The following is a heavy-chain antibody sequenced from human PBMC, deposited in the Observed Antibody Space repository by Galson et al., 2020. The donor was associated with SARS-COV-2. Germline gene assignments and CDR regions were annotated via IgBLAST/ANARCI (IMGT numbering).Heavy chain of an antibody. CDR1: GYTFTSYA. CDR2: INTNTGNP. D-gene: IGHD6-6*01. J-gene: IGHJ6*03. V-gene: IGHV7-4-1*02. Sequence: ASVKVSCKASGYTFTSYAMNWVRQAPGQGLEWMGWINTNTGNPTYAQGFTGRFVFSLDTSVSTAYLQISSLKAEDTAVYYCARDCSSSYPSYYYYSMDVWGKGTTVTVS. CDR3: ARDCSSSYPSYYYYSMDV.